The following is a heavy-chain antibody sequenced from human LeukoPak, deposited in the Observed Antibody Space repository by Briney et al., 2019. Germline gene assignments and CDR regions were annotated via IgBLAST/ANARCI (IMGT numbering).Heavy chain of an antibody. V-gene: IGHV4-39*01. CDR3: ARVEYSSSPFDY. D-gene: IGHD6-6*01. Sequence: SETLSLTCTVSGGSISSSTYYWGWIRQPPGKGLEWIGSIYYSGSTYYNPSLKSRVTISLDTSKNQFALKLTSVTAADTAVYYCARVEYSSSPFDYWGQGTLVTVSS. CDR1: GGSISSSTYY. CDR2: IYYSGST. J-gene: IGHJ4*02.